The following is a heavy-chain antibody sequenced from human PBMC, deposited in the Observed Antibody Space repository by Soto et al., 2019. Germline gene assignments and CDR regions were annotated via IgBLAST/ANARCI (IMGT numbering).Heavy chain of an antibody. CDR3: AKSVWMVRGVIIGYYYYGMDV. Sequence: PAGSLRLSFAASGFPFSSYAMSWVRPAQGKGLEWVSAISGSGGSTYYADSVKGRFTISRDNSKNTLYLQMNSLRAEDTAVYYCAKSVWMVRGVIIGYYYYGMDVWGQGTTVTVSS. D-gene: IGHD3-10*01. V-gene: IGHV3-23*01. J-gene: IGHJ6*02. CDR1: GFPFSSYA. CDR2: ISGSGGST.